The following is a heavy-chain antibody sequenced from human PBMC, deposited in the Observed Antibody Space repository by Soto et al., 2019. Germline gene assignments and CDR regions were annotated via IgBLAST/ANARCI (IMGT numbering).Heavy chain of an antibody. D-gene: IGHD3-22*01. CDR1: GGTFSSYA. V-gene: IGHV1-69*13. J-gene: IGHJ6*02. CDR3: ARDLKRYYDSSGYGYYYYGMDV. Sequence: SVKVSCKASGGTFSSYAISRVRQAPGQGLEWMGGIIPIFGSANYAQKFQGRVTITADESTSTAYMDLSSLRSEDTAVYYCARDLKRYYDSSGYGYYYYGMDVWGQGTTVTVSS. CDR2: IIPIFGSA.